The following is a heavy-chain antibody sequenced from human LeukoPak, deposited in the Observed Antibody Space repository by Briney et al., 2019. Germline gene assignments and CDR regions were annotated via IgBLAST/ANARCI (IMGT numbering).Heavy chain of an antibody. CDR2: IYYSGST. Sequence: KSSETLSLTCTVSGGSISSYYWSWIRQPPGKGLEWIGYIYYSGSTNYNPSLKSRVTISVDTSKNQFSLKLSSVTAADTAVYYCARDVSGSWGQGTLVTVSS. D-gene: IGHD2-8*01. V-gene: IGHV4-59*01. CDR1: GGSISSYY. J-gene: IGHJ5*02. CDR3: ARDVSGS.